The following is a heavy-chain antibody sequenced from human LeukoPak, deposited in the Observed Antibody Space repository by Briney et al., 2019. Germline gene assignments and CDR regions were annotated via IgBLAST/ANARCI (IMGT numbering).Heavy chain of an antibody. Sequence: GGSLRLSCAASGFTVSNNYMRWVRQAPGKGLEWVSLIYSGGSTYYADSVKGRFIISRDNSKNTLYLQMNSLRAEDTAVYYCAKDWIAAAGGAFDIWGQGTMVTVSS. V-gene: IGHV3-66*01. CDR1: GFTVSNNY. J-gene: IGHJ3*02. CDR2: IYSGGST. CDR3: AKDWIAAAGGAFDI. D-gene: IGHD6-13*01.